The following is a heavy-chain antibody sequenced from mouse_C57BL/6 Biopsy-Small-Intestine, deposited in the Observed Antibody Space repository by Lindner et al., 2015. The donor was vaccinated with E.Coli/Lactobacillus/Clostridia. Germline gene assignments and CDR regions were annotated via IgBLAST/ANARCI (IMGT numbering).Heavy chain of an antibody. CDR2: VNPGNGGT. Sequence: VQLQESGPELVKPGASVKMSCKASGYTFTDYYMSWMKQSHGKSLEWIGRVNPGNGGTSYNQKFKGKATLTVGKSLSTAYMQLNSLTSEDSAVYYCARYYFDYWGQGTTLTVSS. V-gene: IGHV1-19*01. J-gene: IGHJ2*01. CDR1: GYTFTDYY. CDR3: ARYYFDY.